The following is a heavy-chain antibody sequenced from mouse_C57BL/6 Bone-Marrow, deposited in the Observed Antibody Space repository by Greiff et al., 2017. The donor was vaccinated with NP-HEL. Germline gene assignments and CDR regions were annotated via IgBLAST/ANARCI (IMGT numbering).Heavy chain of an antibody. CDR2: ISGGGGNT. V-gene: IGHV5-9*01. CDR1: GFTFSSYT. CDR3: ARHYYGSSYVRYFDV. J-gene: IGHJ1*03. Sequence: EVKVVESGGGLVKPGGSLKLSCAASGFTFSSYTMSWVRQTPEKRLEWVATISGGGGNTYYPDSVKGRFTISIDNAKNTLYLQMSSLRSEDTALYYCARHYYGSSYVRYFDVWGTGTTVTVSS. D-gene: IGHD1-1*01.